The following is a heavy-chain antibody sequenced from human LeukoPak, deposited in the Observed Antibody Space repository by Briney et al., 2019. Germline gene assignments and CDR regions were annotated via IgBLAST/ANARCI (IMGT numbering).Heavy chain of an antibody. CDR2: IYYSGST. D-gene: IGHD6-19*01. J-gene: IGHJ5*02. V-gene: IGHV4-59*08. CDR3: ARGRWLGNWFDP. CDR1: GGSISSYY. Sequence: SETLSLTCTVSGGSISSYYWSWIRQPPGKGLEWIGYIYYSGSTNYNPPLKSRATISVDTSKNQFSLKLSSVTAADTAVYYCARGRWLGNWFDPWGQGTLVTVSS.